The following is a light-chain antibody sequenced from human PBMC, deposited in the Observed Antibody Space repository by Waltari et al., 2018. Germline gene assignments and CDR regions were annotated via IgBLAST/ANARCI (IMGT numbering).Light chain of an antibody. J-gene: IGKJ4*01. CDR1: ASLLRSEGKTY. CDR2: EAS. Sequence: VVTQAPLSMSVTPGQPASMSCKSSASLLRSEGKTYLYWYLHKPGQPPRLLIYEASKRFSGVSDRFSGSGSGTDFTLRISRVEAEDVGVYYCMQTLRLPSFSFGGGTKVEIK. V-gene: IGKV2D-29*01. CDR3: MQTLRLPSFS.